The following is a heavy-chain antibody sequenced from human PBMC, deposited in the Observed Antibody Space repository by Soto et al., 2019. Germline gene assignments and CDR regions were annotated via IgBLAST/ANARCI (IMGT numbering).Heavy chain of an antibody. D-gene: IGHD6-6*01. CDR3: ARAGQAVRPDYYYYGMDG. J-gene: IGHJ6*02. V-gene: IGHV4-61*01. CDR2: IYYSGST. Sequence: PSETLSLTCTVSGGSVSSGSYYWSWIRQPPGKGLEWIGYIYYSGSTNYNPSLKSRVTISVDTSKNQFSLKLSSVTAADTAVYYCARAGQAVRPDYYYYGMDGWGQGTKVTVAS. CDR1: GGSVSSGSYY.